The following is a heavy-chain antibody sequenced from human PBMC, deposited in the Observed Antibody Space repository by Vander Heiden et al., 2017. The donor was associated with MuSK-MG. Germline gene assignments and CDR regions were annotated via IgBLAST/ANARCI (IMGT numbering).Heavy chain of an antibody. CDR3: ARDSRKDDAFDI. Sequence: EVQLVESGGGLVKPGGSLRLSCAASGFTFSSYSMNWVRQAPGKGLEWVSSISSSSSYIYYADSVKGRFTISRDNAKNSLYLQMNSLRAEDTAVYYCARDSRKDDAFDIWCQGTMVTVSS. CDR1: GFTFSSYS. CDR2: ISSSSSYI. J-gene: IGHJ3*02. V-gene: IGHV3-21*01.